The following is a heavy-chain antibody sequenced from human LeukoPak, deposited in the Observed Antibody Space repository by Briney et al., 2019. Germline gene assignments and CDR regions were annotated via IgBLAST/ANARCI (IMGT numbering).Heavy chain of an antibody. V-gene: IGHV1-2*02. J-gene: IGHJ6*02. CDR3: ARDSVDIVARTVHYYYGMDV. CDR1: GDTFTGYY. Sequence: ASVKVSCKASGDTFTGYYMHWVRQAPGQGLEWMGWINPNSGGTNYAQKFQGRVTMTRDTSISTAYMELSRLRSDDTAVYYCARDSVDIVARTVHYYYGMDVWGQGTTVTVSS. CDR2: INPNSGGT. D-gene: IGHD5-12*01.